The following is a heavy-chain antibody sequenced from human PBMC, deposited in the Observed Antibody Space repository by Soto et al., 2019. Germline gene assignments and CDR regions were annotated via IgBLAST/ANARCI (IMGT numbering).Heavy chain of an antibody. J-gene: IGHJ4*02. CDR1: AFTVSNNY. V-gene: IGHV3-66*01. D-gene: IGHD3-16*01. CDR2: IYSGGST. Sequence: EEQLVESGGDFVQPGGSLRLSCAASAFTVSNNYMSWVRQAPGKGLEWVSLIYSGGSTYYADSVKGRFTISRDSSKNTLYLQMNSLRAEDTAMYYCAAYSHKGYWGQGTLVTVSS. CDR3: AAYSHKGY.